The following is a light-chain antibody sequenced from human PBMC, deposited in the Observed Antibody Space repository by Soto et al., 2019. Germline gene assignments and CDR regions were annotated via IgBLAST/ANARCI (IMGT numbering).Light chain of an antibody. J-gene: IGLJ1*01. CDR3: TSFSSSTSLYV. Sequence: QSVLTQPASVSGSLGQSITISCTGTTRDIAGYNYISWYQQLPGKAPKLMIYQVTIRPSGTSNRFSGSKSGNTASLTISGLQAEDEDDYYGTSFSSSTSLYVFGTGTKVTVL. V-gene: IGLV2-14*01. CDR2: QVT. CDR1: TRDIAGYNY.